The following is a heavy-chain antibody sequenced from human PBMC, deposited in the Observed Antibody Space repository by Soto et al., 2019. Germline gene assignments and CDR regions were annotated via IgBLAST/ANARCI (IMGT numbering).Heavy chain of an antibody. D-gene: IGHD4-4*01. CDR3: ARDGYTVTPNYYYGMDV. V-gene: IGHV4-59*02. CDR1: GGSVSSYY. Sequence: PSETLSLTCTVSGGSVSSYYWNWIRQPPGKGLEWIGFIYDTGSTRYNPSLKSRVTLSVDRSENHFSLKLSSVTAADTAVYYCARDGYTVTPNYYYGMDVWGQGTTVTVSS. J-gene: IGHJ6*02. CDR2: IYDTGST.